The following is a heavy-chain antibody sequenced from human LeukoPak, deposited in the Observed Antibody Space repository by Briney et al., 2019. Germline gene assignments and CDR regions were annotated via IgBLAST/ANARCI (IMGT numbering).Heavy chain of an antibody. D-gene: IGHD4-23*01. Sequence: GRSLRLSCAASGFTFDDYAMHWVRQAPGKGLEWVSGISWNSGSIGYAESVKGRFTISRDNAKNSLYLQMNSLRAEDMALYYCAKDLYGGNSGVFDYWGQGTLVTVSS. V-gene: IGHV3-9*03. CDR2: ISWNSGSI. CDR3: AKDLYGGNSGVFDY. J-gene: IGHJ4*02. CDR1: GFTFDDYA.